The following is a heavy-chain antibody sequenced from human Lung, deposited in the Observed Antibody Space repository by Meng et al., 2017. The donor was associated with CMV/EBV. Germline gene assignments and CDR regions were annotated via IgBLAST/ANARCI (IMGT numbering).Heavy chain of an antibody. CDR1: GFKFSNYP. CDR2: ISFDGSNK. Sequence: GGSXRLXXAASGFKFSNYPVHWVRQAPGKGLEWVAVISFDGSNKFYAESVKGRFTISRDNSKNTLYLQMNSLRAEDTALYYCARDLKAAVTSYYYHYGLDVWGQGXTVTVSS. J-gene: IGHJ6*02. D-gene: IGHD6-13*01. CDR3: ARDLKAAVTSYYYHYGLDV. V-gene: IGHV3-30-3*01.